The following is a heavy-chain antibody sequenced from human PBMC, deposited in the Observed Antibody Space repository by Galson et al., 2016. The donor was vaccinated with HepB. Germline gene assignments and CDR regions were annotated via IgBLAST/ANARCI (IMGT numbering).Heavy chain of an antibody. D-gene: IGHD5-24*01. CDR3: AREGLADGSYFDY. Sequence: SLRLSCAASGFTFSSYWMSWVRQAPGKGLEWVANIKEDGSEEYYVDSAKGRFTISRDNAKNSLYLQMNSLRAEDTGIYYCAREGLADGSYFDYWGRGTLVTVSS. CDR2: IKEDGSEE. CDR1: GFTFSSYW. V-gene: IGHV3-7*01. J-gene: IGHJ4*02.